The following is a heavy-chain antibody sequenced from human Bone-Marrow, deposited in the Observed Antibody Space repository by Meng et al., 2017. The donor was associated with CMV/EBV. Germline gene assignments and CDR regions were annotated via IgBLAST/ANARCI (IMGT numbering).Heavy chain of an antibody. Sequence: WIWIRQPPGKGLEWIGEINHSGGTNYNPSLKSRVTISVDTSKNQFSLRLSSVTAADTAVYYCARGAPRQAYYYGSGSYYKQVYFDYWGQGTLVTVSS. CDR3: ARGAPRQAYYYGSGSYYKQVYFDY. D-gene: IGHD3-10*01. J-gene: IGHJ4*02. CDR2: INHSGGT. V-gene: IGHV4-34*01.